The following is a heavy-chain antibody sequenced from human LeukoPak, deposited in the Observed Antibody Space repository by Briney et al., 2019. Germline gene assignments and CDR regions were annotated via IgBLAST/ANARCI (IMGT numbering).Heavy chain of an antibody. CDR2: IYYSGVT. V-gene: IGHV4-30-4*01. CDR3: ARARSDAFDI. J-gene: IGHJ3*02. CDR1: GGSISSGNYY. Sequence: SQTLSLTCIVSGGSISSGNYYWTWIRQPPGKGLEWIAYIYYSGVTHSNPSLKSRVAMSVDTSKNQISLNLTSVTAADTAVYYCARARSDAFDIWGQGTMVTVSS.